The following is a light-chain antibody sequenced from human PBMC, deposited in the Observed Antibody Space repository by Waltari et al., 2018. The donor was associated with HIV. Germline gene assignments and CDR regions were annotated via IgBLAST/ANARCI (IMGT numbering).Light chain of an antibody. CDR1: RTHVGASHS. CDR2: DVS. CDR3: CSYAGSSTYV. V-gene: IGLV2-23*02. J-gene: IGLJ1*01. Sequence: QSALTQPASVSGSPGQSLTSSCLGPRTHVGASHSVSWYQQLPGKAPRLMLYDVSKRPSGVSNRFSGSKSGNTASLTISGLQADDEADYYCCSYAGSSTYVFGTGTKVTVL.